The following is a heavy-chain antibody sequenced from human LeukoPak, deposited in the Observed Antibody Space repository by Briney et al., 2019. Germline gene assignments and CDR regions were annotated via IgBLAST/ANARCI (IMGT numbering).Heavy chain of an antibody. J-gene: IGHJ4*01. CDR3: ARAGSWYHYFDD. CDR2: IYYTGST. Sequence: SETLSLTRTVSGGSISTYYWTWIRQPPGKGLEWIGYIYYTGSTNQNPSLKSRVTISVDTSKNQFSLKLSSVTAADTPAYYFARAGSWYHYFDDCSQGTLVTV. D-gene: IGHD6-13*01. CDR1: GGSISTYY. V-gene: IGHV4-59*01.